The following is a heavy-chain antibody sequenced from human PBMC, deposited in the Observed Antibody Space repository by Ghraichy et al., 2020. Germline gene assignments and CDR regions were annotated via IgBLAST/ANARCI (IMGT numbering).Heavy chain of an antibody. CDR3: ARSRDVSYYYYYGMDV. Sequence: SVKVSCKASGGTFSSYAISWMRQAPGQGLEWMGGIIPIFGTANYAQKFQGRVTITTDESTSTAYMELSSLRSEDTAVYYCARSRDVSYYYYYGMDVWGQGTTVTVSS. J-gene: IGHJ6*02. D-gene: IGHD2-21*02. V-gene: IGHV1-69*05. CDR1: GGTFSSYA. CDR2: IIPIFGTA.